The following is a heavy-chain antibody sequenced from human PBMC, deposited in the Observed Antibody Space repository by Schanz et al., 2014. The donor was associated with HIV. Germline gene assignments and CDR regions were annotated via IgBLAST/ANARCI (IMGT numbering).Heavy chain of an antibody. CDR3: ANSGYCTSGVCYTRGYDTDV. CDR1: GFTFNSYA. D-gene: IGHD2-8*01. Sequence: VQLVESGGGLVKPGGSLRLSCAASGFTFNSYAMNWVRQAPGKGLEWVGRMRSKANNYETVYATSVIGRFFISRDDSKNMAFLQMNSLKTEDTAVYYCANSGYCTSGVCYTRGYDTDVWGQGTTVTVSS. J-gene: IGHJ6*02. V-gene: IGHV3-73*01. CDR2: MRSKANNYET.